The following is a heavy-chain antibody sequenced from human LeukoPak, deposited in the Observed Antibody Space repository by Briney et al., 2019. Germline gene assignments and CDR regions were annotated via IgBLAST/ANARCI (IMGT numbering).Heavy chain of an antibody. J-gene: IGHJ6*02. V-gene: IGHV3-7*01. CDR2: IKQDGSEK. CDR1: GFTFSSYW. D-gene: IGHD3-22*01. CDR3: AKHAYYYDSSGYYYLAYYYYGMDV. Sequence: GGSLRLSCAASGFTFSSYWMSWVRRAPGKGLEWVANIKQDGSEKYYVDSVKGRFTISRDNAKNSLYLQMNSPRAEDTAVYYCAKHAYYYDSSGYYYLAYYYYGMDVWGQGTTVTVSS.